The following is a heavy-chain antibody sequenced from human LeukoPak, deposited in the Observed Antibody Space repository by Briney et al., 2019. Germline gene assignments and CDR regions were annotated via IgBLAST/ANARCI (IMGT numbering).Heavy chain of an antibody. CDR1: GVIFSDYG. CDR3: AKGMGAADDAFDF. V-gene: IGHV3-30*02. CDR2: IRFDGTNK. J-gene: IGHJ3*01. D-gene: IGHD6-13*01. Sequence: GGSLRLSCAASGVIFSDYGMHWVRQAPGKGLEWVAFIRFDGTNKYFADSVKGRFTISRDNSNNTLFLQMTSLKEEDTGVYYCAKGMGAADDAFDFWGQGTMVTVSS.